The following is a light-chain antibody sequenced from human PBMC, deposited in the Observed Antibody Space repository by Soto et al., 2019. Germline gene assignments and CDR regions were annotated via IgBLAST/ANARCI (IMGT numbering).Light chain of an antibody. J-gene: IGLJ1*01. CDR2: SNN. V-gene: IGLV1-47*02. CDR3: AAWDDSLSGPI. CDR1: SSNIGSNY. Sequence: QSALTQPPSASGTPGQRVTISCSGSSSNIGSNYVYWYQQLPGTAPKLLIYSNNLRPSGVPDRFSASKSGTSASLAISGLRSEDEADYYCAAWDDSLSGPIFGTGTKLTVL.